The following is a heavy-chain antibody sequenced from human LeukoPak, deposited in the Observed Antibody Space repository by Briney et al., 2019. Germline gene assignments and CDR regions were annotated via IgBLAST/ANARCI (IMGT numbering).Heavy chain of an antibody. CDR1: GFTFSSYG. CDR2: IRYDGSNK. CDR3: AKGFGDYGSGSYDYYYYYMDV. Sequence: GGSLRLSCAASGFTFSSYGMHWVRQAPGKGLEWVAFIRYDGSNKYYADSVKGRFTISRDNSKNTLYLQVNSLRAEDTAVYYCAKGFGDYGSGSYDYYYYYMDVWGKGTTVTISS. D-gene: IGHD3-10*01. J-gene: IGHJ6*03. V-gene: IGHV3-30*02.